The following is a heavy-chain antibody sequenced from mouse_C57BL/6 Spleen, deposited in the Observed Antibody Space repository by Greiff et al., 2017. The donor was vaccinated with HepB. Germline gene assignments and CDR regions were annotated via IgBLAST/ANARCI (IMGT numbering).Heavy chain of an antibody. Sequence: EVQVVESGGGLVQPGGSLKLSCAASGFTFSDYYMYWVRQTPEKRLEWVAYISNGGGSTYYPDTVKGRFTISRDNAKNTLYLQMSRLKSEDTAMYYCARHTGYFDVWGTGTTVTVSS. CDR3: ARHTGYFDV. CDR1: GFTFSDYY. CDR2: ISNGGGST. J-gene: IGHJ1*03. V-gene: IGHV5-12*01.